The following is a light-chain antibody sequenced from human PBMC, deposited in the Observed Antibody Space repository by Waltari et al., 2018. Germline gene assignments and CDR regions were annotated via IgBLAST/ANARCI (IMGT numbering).Light chain of an antibody. CDR1: QGISTH. Sequence: DIQLTQSPSSLSASVGDRVIITCRASQGISTHLAWYQQKPGKAPKLLIYTASTLQSGVPSRFNGSGSGTEFTLTISSLQPEDFAAYYCQQRNNYPITFGQGTRLEI. J-gene: IGKJ5*01. CDR3: QQRNNYPIT. V-gene: IGKV1-9*01. CDR2: TAS.